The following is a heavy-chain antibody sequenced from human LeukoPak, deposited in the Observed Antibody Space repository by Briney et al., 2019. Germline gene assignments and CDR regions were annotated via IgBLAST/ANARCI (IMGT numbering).Heavy chain of an antibody. CDR2: IYTGDSDT. CDR1: GYSFTSYW. Sequence: GESLKISSNASGYSFTSYWNCCVRQLPGKNLQWMGGIYTGDSDTRYSPSFQGQVTISADKSISTAYLQRSSLKASDTAMYYCARIHHPYSSGWNWGDYWGQGTLVTVSS. J-gene: IGHJ4*02. V-gene: IGHV5-51*01. D-gene: IGHD6-19*01. CDR3: ARIHHPYSSGWNWGDY.